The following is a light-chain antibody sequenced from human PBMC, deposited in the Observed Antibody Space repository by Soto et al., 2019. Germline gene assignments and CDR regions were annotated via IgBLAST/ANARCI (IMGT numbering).Light chain of an antibody. CDR1: QSVSSY. CDR3: QRYNNWPLT. V-gene: IGKV3-11*01. Sequence: EIVLTQSPATLSLSPGERATLFCRASQSVSSYLAWYQQKPGQAPRLLIYDASNRATGIPARFSGSGSGTEFTLTISSLQSEDFAVYYCQRYNNWPLTFGGGTKVDIK. J-gene: IGKJ4*01. CDR2: DAS.